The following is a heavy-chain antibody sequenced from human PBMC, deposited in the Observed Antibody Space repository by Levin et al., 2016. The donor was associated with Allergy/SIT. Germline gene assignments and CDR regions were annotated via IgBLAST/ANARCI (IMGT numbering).Heavy chain of an antibody. V-gene: IGHV4-59*01. CDR2: IHHSGDA. J-gene: IGHJ4*02. Sequence: SETLSLTCSVSGGSFTSYHWSWLRQPPGKGLEWIGYIHHSGDANYNPSLKSRVTMSIDTSKKQFSLDLRSVTAADTAVYYCARGRSNFRYWGQGTLVTVSS. CDR1: GGSFTSYH. CDR3: ARGRSNFRY. D-gene: IGHD1-26*01.